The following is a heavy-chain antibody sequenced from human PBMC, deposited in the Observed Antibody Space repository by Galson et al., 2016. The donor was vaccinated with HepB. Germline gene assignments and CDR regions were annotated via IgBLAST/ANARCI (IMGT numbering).Heavy chain of an antibody. V-gene: IGHV3-23*01. Sequence: SLRLSCAASGFTFGSYAMTWVRQAPGKGLEWVSGIGGSGGSINYADSVKGRFTISRDNPKNTLYLQMNSLRAEDTAVCYCAKGPTGYYYYGMDVWGQGTTVTVSS. CDR2: IGGSGGSI. D-gene: IGHD1-14*01. CDR3: AKGPTGYYYYGMDV. CDR1: GFTFGSYA. J-gene: IGHJ6*02.